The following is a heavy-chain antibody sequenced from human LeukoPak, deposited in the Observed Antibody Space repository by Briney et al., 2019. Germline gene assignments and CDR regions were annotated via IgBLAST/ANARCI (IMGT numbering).Heavy chain of an antibody. CDR2: ISYDGSNK. D-gene: IGHD3-22*01. CDR3: ARQGPITMIVVVKDSLDY. Sequence: PGRSLRLSCAASGFTFSSYAMHWVRQAPGKGLEWVAVISYDGSNKYYADSVKGRFTISRDNSKNTLYLQMNSLRAEDTAVYYCARQGPITMIVVVKDSLDYWGQGTLVTVSS. CDR1: GFTFSSYA. V-gene: IGHV3-30*04. J-gene: IGHJ4*02.